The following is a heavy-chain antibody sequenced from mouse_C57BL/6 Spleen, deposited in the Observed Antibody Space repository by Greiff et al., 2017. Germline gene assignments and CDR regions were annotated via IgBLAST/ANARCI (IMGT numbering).Heavy chain of an antibody. D-gene: IGHD2-5*01. J-gene: IGHJ4*01. V-gene: IGHV1-52*01. CDR2: IDPSDSET. CDR3: ASGGGDYSNLYYAMDY. CDR1: GYTFTSYW. Sequence: QVQLQQPGAELVRPGSSVKLSCKASGYTFTSYWMHWVKQRPIQGLEWIGNIDPSDSETHYNQKFKDKATLTVDKSSITAYMQLSSLTSEDSAVYYCASGGGDYSNLYYAMDYWGQGTSVTVSS.